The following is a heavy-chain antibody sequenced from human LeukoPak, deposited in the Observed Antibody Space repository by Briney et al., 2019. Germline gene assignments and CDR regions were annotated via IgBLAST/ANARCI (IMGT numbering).Heavy chain of an antibody. CDR2: MNPNSGNA. CDR1: GYTFTCYD. Sequence: ASVKVSCKASGYTFTCYDINWVRQATGQGLEWMGWMNPNSGNAGYEQRFQGRVTMTRNTSISTAYMELSSLRSEDTAVYYCARGRYCSGGSCSNWFDPWGQGTLVTVSS. V-gene: IGHV1-8*01. D-gene: IGHD2-15*01. J-gene: IGHJ5*02. CDR3: ARGRYCSGGSCSNWFDP.